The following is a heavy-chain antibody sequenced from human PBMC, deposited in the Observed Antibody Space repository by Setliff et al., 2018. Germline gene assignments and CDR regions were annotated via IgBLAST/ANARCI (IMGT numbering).Heavy chain of an antibody. D-gene: IGHD6-13*01. Sequence: ASVKVSCKVSGYTLTELSRHWVRQAPGKGLEWMGGFDPEDGETIYAQKFQGRVTMTEDTSTDTAYMELSSLRSEDTAVYYCARGLIIYRSSNYFDPWGQGTLVTVSS. CDR2: FDPEDGET. J-gene: IGHJ5*02. CDR3: ARGLIIYRSSNYFDP. V-gene: IGHV1-24*01. CDR1: GYTLTELS.